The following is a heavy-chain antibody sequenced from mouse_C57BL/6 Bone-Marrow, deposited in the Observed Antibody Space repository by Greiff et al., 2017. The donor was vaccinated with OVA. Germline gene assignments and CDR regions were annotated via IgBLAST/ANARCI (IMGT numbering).Heavy chain of an antibody. J-gene: IGHJ3*01. CDR1: GFTFPDSY. Sequence: EVKLMASGGGLVQPGGSLSLSCAASGFTFPDSYMSWFRQPPGTALEWLGFIRNKANGYTTEYSASVKGRFTISRDNSQSILYLQMNALRAEDSATYYCASWGSFAWFAYWGQGTLVTVSA. CDR3: ASWGSFAWFAY. CDR2: IRNKANGYTT. V-gene: IGHV7-3*01. D-gene: IGHD1-1*02.